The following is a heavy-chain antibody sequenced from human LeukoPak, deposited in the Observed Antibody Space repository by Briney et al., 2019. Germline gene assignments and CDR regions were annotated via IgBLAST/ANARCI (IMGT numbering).Heavy chain of an antibody. CDR2: IKQDGSEK. CDR1: GFTFSSYW. V-gene: IGHV3-7*01. J-gene: IGHJ6*02. CDR3: ARVEYYDFWSGYLGAGYYYGMDV. Sequence: PGGSLRLSCAASGFTFSSYWMSWVRQAPGKGLEWVAYIKQDGSEKYYVDSVKGRFTISRDNAKNSLYLQMNSLRAEDTAVYYCARVEYYDFWSGYLGAGYYYGMDVWGQGTTVTVSS. D-gene: IGHD3-3*01.